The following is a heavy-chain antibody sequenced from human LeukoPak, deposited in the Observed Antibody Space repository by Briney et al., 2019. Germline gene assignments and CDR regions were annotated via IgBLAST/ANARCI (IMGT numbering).Heavy chain of an antibody. CDR1: GDSISSGGHY. J-gene: IGHJ4*01. D-gene: IGHD4-17*01. CDR2: IFDSGIT. Sequence: SETLSLTCTVSGDSISSGGHYWSWIRQPPGKGLEWIGYIFDSGITSYNPSLKSRVTISVDRSKNLFSLNLKSVTAADTAVYYCARDDQGDVRFDYWGHGTPVTVSS. CDR3: ARDDQGDVRFDY. V-gene: IGHV4-30-2*01.